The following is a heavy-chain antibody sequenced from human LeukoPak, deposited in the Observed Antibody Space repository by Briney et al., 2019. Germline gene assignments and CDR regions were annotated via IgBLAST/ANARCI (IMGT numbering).Heavy chain of an antibody. J-gene: IGHJ5*02. D-gene: IGHD2-15*01. CDR2: IYYSGST. CDR3: AAGGVAATHNWFDP. CDR1: GGSISSYY. V-gene: IGHV4-59*01. Sequence: SETLSLTCTDSGGSISSYYWSWIRQPPGKGLEWIGYIYYSGSTNYNPSLKSRVTISVDTSKNQFSLKLSSVTAADTAVYYCAAGGVAATHNWFDPWGQGTLVTVSS.